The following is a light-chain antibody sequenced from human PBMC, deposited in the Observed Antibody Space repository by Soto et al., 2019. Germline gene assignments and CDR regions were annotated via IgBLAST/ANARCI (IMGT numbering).Light chain of an antibody. CDR3: ETWYSNTHKV. J-gene: IGLJ3*02. Sequence: QHVLTQSSSASASLGSSVKLTCILSSGHSTYTIAWHQQQPGKAPRFLMTLDRSGSYNRGSGVPDRFSGSSSGADRYLTISDRQCEDEGDYYCETWYSNTHKVFGGGTQLTVL. CDR2: LDRSGSY. V-gene: IGLV4-60*02. CDR1: SGHSTYT.